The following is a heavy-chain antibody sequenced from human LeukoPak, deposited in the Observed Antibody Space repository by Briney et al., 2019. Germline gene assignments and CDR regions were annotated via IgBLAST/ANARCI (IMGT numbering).Heavy chain of an antibody. CDR3: ASRHCSGGGCYFAGADPFDY. J-gene: IGHJ4*02. D-gene: IGHD2-15*01. CDR1: GFTFTSYS. V-gene: IGHV3-53*01. CDR2: IYSGGKI. Sequence: GGSLRLSCAASGFTFTSYSMNWVRQAPGKGLEWVSVIYSGGKIYYIDSVKGRFTISRDTSKNTLYLQTNSLRAEDTAVYFCASRHCSGGGCYFAGADPFDYWGQGTLVTVSS.